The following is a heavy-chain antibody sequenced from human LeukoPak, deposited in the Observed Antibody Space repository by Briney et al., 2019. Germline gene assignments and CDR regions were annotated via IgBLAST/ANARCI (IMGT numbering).Heavy chain of an antibody. Sequence: KPSKTLSLTCTVSGGSISSYYWSWIRQPPGKGLEWIGYIYYSGSTNYNPSLKSRVTISVDTSKNQFSLKLSSVTAADTAVYYCARGLGELSLYDAFDIWGQGTMVTVSS. CDR3: ARGLGELSLYDAFDI. J-gene: IGHJ3*02. CDR2: IYYSGST. V-gene: IGHV4-59*01. D-gene: IGHD3-16*02. CDR1: GGSISSYY.